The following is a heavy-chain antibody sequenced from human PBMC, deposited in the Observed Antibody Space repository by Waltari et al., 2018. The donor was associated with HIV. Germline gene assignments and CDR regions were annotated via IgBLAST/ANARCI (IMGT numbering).Heavy chain of an antibody. CDR1: GLTFGGST. CDR2: MRSRVHNYAT. V-gene: IGHV3-73*01. D-gene: IGHD1-26*01. CDR3: TTSGTFPEKKEYVDY. Sequence: EVQLVESGGGLVQPGGSLKVSCVASGLTFGGSTWHWVRPPPGKGLEWVGRMRSRVHNYATEYGASMRGRFIISRDDSKNTAYLQMNSLKTDDTAVYYCTTSGTFPEKKEYVDYWGQGTLVTVSS. J-gene: IGHJ4*02.